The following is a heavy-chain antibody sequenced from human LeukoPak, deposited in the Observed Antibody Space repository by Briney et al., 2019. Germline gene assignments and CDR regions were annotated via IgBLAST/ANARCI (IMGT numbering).Heavy chain of an antibody. CDR1: GYTFTGYY. CDR3: ARDGDYGDNEIYGMDV. D-gene: IGHD4-17*01. CDR2: INPNSGGT. V-gene: IGHV1-2*02. J-gene: IGHJ6*02. Sequence: ASVKVSCKASGYTFTGYYMHWVRQAPGQGLEWMGWINPNSGGTNYAQKFQGRVTMTRDTSISTAYMELSRLRSDDTAVYYCARDGDYGDNEIYGMDVWGQGTMVTVSS.